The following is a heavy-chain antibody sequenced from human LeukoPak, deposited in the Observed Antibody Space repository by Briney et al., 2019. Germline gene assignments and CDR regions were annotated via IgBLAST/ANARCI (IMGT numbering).Heavy chain of an antibody. V-gene: IGHV3-21*01. Sequence: GGSLRLSCTASGFTFGDYAMNWFRQAPGKGLEWVSSISSSSSYIYYADSVKGRFTISRDNAKNSLYLQMNSLRAEDTAVYYCARAPYYYDSAPDYWGQGTLVTVSS. D-gene: IGHD3-22*01. J-gene: IGHJ4*02. CDR3: ARAPYYYDSAPDY. CDR1: GFTFGDYA. CDR2: ISSSSSYI.